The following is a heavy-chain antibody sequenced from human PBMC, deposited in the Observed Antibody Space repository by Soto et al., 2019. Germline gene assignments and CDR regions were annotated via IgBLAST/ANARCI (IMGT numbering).Heavy chain of an antibody. CDR2: FDPEDGET. V-gene: IGHV1-24*01. Sequence: ASVKVSCKVSGYTLTELSMHWVRQAPGKGLEWMGGFDPEDGETIYAQKFQGRVTMTEDTSTDTAYMELSSLRSEDTAVYYCATGGYYDSSGYYVNWFDPWGQGTLVTVSS. J-gene: IGHJ5*02. CDR3: ATGGYYDSSGYYVNWFDP. D-gene: IGHD3-22*01. CDR1: GYTLTELS.